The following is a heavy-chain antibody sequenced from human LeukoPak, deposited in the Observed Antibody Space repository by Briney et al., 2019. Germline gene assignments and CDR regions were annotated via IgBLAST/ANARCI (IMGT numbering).Heavy chain of an antibody. J-gene: IGHJ4*02. D-gene: IGHD2-2*01. Sequence: PSQTLSHTCTVSGGSISSGDYYWSWIRQPPGKGLEWIGYIYYSGSTYYNPSLKSRVTISVDTSKNQFSLKLSSVTAADTAVYYCATLERYCSSTSCYGGIDYWGQGTLVTVSS. CDR1: GGSISSGDYY. CDR2: IYYSGST. CDR3: ATLERYCSSTSCYGGIDY. V-gene: IGHV4-30-4*01.